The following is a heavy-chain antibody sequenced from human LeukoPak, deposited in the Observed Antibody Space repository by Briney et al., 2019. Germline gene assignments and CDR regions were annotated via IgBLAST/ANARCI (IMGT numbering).Heavy chain of an antibody. CDR3: TRDLMDYDVSTGLHHYYMDV. CDR2: ISWNSGSI. CDR1: GFTFDDYA. Sequence: GGSLRLSCAASGFTFDDYAMHWVRQAPGKGLEWVSGISWNSGSIGYADSVKGRFTISRDNAKNSLYLQMNTLRVEDTAVYYCTRDLMDYDVSTGLHHYYMDVWGQGTTVTVSS. J-gene: IGHJ6*02. D-gene: IGHD3-9*01. V-gene: IGHV3-9*01.